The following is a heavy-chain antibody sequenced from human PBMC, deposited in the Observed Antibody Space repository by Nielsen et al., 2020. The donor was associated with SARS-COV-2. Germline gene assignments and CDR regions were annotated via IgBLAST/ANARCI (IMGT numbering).Heavy chain of an antibody. CDR1: GYTFTNYA. CDR2: ISTDSGNP. V-gene: IGHV7-4-1*02. J-gene: IGHJ4*02. CDR3: AREQSFCGVDCYSYFDF. D-gene: IGHD2-21*02. Sequence: ASVKVSCKASGYTFTNYAMNWVRQAPGQGLEWMGWISTDSGNPTYAQCFTGRFVFSLDTSVTTTYLQISNLKAEDTAVYYCAREQSFCGVDCYSYFDFWGQGALVTVSS.